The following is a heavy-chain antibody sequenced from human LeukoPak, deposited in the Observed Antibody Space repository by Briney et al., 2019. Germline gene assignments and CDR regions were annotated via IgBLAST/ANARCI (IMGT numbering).Heavy chain of an antibody. Sequence: GGSLRLSCAASGFTVTSNYMSWVRQAPGKGLEWVSVIYSGGSTKYADSVKGRVAISRDNSNTTLYLQINRLGADDRAVYYCAKCPERRGFCSGSACYSDCWGQGTLVTVSS. CDR1: GFTVTSNY. J-gene: IGHJ4*02. CDR3: AKCPERRGFCSGSACYSDC. D-gene: IGHD2-8*02. CDR2: IYSGGST. V-gene: IGHV3-53*01.